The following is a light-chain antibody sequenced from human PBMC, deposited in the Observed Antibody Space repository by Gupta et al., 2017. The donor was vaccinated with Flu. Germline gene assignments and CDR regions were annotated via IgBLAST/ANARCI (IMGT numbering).Light chain of an antibody. CDR1: QSISSY. J-gene: IGKJ2*01. V-gene: IGKV1-39*01. CDR2: AAS. CDR3: QQSDSTPHT. Sequence: DIQMTQSPSSLSASVGDRVTITCRASQSISSYLNWYQQKPGKAPKLLIYAASSLQSGVPSRFSGSGSGTDCTLTISSLQPEDFATYYCQQSDSTPHTFGQGTKLEIK.